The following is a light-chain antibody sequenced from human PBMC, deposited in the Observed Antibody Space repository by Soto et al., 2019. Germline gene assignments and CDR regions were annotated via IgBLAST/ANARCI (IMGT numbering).Light chain of an antibody. V-gene: IGKV3-20*01. CDR3: QHYDSSPTWT. CDR2: GAS. J-gene: IGKJ1*01. CDR1: QSVSGSY. Sequence: EIVLTQSPGTLSSSPGERATLSCRASQSVSGSYLAWYQQKPGQAPRLLIYGASSRATDISDRFSGSGSGTDFTLTISRLEPEDVSVYYCQHYDSSPTWTFGRGTKVEIK.